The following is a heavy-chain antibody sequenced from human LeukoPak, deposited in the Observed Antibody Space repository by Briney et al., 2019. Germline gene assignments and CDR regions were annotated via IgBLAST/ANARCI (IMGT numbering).Heavy chain of an antibody. CDR3: AGRLTQYDCFDP. D-gene: IGHD2-2*01. CDR2: TYYRSTWYN. Sequence: SQTLSLTCAISGDSFSSNSVTWNWIRQSPSRGLEWLGRTYYRSTWYNDYAVSVRGRITVNPDTSKNQFPLHLNSVTPEDTAVYYCAGRLTQYDCFDPWGQGILVTVSS. V-gene: IGHV6-1*01. CDR1: GDSFSSNSVT. J-gene: IGHJ5*02.